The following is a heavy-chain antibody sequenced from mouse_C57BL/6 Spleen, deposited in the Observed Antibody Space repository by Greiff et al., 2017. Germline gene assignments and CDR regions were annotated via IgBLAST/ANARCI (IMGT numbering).Heavy chain of an antibody. CDR3: TRTVVAHYAMDY. V-gene: IGHV1-15*01. D-gene: IGHD1-1*01. CDR1: GYTFTDYE. Sequence: QVQLQQSGAELVRPGASVTLSCKASGYTFTDYEMHWVKQTPVHGLEWIGAIDPETGGTAYNQKFKGKAILTADKSSSTAYMELRSLTSEDSAVYYCTRTVVAHYAMDYWGQGTSGTVSS. J-gene: IGHJ4*01. CDR2: IDPETGGT.